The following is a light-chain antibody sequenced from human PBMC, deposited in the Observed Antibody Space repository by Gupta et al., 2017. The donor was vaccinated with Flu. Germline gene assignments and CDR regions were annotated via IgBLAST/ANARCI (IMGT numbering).Light chain of an antibody. Sequence: DIVRTQSPLSLAVTPGEPASISCRSSQSLLYSNGYNYVNWYLQKPGQSPQLLIHLGSNRASGVPDRFSGSGSGTYFTLKISRVEAEDVGIYFCMQPLNSPWTFGQGTKVEIK. CDR1: QSLLYSNGYNY. J-gene: IGKJ1*01. CDR2: LGS. CDR3: MQPLNSPWT. V-gene: IGKV2-28*01.